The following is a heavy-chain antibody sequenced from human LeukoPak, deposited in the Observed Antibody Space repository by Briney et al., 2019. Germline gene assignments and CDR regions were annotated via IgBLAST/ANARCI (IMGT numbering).Heavy chain of an antibody. CDR2: ISYDGSKK. V-gene: IGHV3-30*18. CDR3: AKAHSPGYSYAYILDY. J-gene: IGHJ4*02. Sequence: GGSLRLSCAASGFTFRSYAMSCVRQAPGKALEGGAIISYDGSKKYYADAVKGRCTISRANSTHTLYLHMNSLKAEDTAASYCAKAHSPGYSYAYILDYWGQGTLVTVSS. D-gene: IGHD5-18*01. CDR1: GFTFRSYA.